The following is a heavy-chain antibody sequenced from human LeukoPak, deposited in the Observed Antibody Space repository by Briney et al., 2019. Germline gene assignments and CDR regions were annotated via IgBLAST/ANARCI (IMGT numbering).Heavy chain of an antibody. CDR2: IYQGDSGV. D-gene: IGHD2-21*02. Sequence: PGESLMISCQGSGYSFAAFWIAWVRQMPGKGLELMGLIYQGDSGVRCSPSFEGQVTISADQSITTAYVQWTSLRASDTALYFCARASASCGGDCFGFYFFDLWCRGTQVTVSS. J-gene: IGHJ2*01. CDR3: ARASASCGGDCFGFYFFDL. CDR1: GYSFAAFW. V-gene: IGHV5-51*03.